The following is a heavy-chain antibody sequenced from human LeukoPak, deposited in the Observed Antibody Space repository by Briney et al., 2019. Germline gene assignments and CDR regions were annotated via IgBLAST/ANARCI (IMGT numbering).Heavy chain of an antibody. V-gene: IGHV3-53*01. CDR2: ISAGDTT. D-gene: IGHD3-3*02. J-gene: IGHJ6*03. Sequence: GGSLRLSCAASAFTAVRDYMGWVPKAPGEGLEWVSVISAGDTTYNTDSVKGRFTMSRDNSQNTVHLRMSSLRVDDTAVYYCASLNWHYYFMDVWGQGTTVIVSS. CDR3: ASLNWHYYFMDV. CDR1: AFTAVRDY.